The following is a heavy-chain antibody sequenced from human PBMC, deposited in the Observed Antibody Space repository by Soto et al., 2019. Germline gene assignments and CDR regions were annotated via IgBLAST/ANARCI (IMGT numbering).Heavy chain of an antibody. D-gene: IGHD2-2*01. CDR1: GYTFSSYG. CDR3: ARDPLEFVVVPAALGVGNWFDP. CDR2: ISAYNGNT. Sequence: GASVKVSCKASGYTFSSYGISWVLQAPGQGLEWMGWISAYNGNTNYAQKLQGRVTMTTDTSTSTAYMELRSLRSDDTAVYYCARDPLEFVVVPAALGVGNWFDPWGQGTLVTVSS. J-gene: IGHJ5*02. V-gene: IGHV1-18*01.